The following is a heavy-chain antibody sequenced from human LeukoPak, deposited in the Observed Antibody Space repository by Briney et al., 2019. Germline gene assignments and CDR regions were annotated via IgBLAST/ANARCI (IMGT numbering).Heavy chain of an antibody. Sequence: GGSLRLSCAASGFTFSGSAMHWVRQASGKGLEWVGRIRSKANSYATAYAASVKGRFTISRDDSKNTAYLQMNSLKTEDTAVYYCTSSGGLLWFGELNDAFDIWGQGTMVTVSS. J-gene: IGHJ3*02. CDR3: TSSGGLLWFGELNDAFDI. CDR1: GFTFSGSA. D-gene: IGHD3-10*01. V-gene: IGHV3-73*01. CDR2: IRSKANSYAT.